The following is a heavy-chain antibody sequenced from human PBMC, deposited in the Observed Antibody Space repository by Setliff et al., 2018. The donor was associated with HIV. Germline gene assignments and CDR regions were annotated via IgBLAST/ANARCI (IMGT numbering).Heavy chain of an antibody. D-gene: IGHD6-19*01. CDR3: ARVGRDWLVASGLYFDL. CDR2: ISHSGTT. Sequence: KPSETLSLTCRVSGGSFIGYHWSWVRQSPTKGLQWIGEISHSGTTKYNPSLKSLFAMSADTSKSEFSLKMTSVTAADTAVYYCARVGRDWLVASGLYFDLWGRGTLVTVSS. CDR1: GGSFIGYH. J-gene: IGHJ2*01. V-gene: IGHV4-34*01.